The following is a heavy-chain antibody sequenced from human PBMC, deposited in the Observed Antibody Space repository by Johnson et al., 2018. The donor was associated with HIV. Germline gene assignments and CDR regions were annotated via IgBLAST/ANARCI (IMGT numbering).Heavy chain of an antibody. CDR1: GFTFCCYD. D-gene: IGHD3-10*01. CDR2: TGTGGDT. V-gene: IGHV3-13*01. J-gene: IGHJ3*01. Sequence: VQLVESGGGLVQPGGSLRLSCAASGFTFCCYDVHWVRQATGKRLESVSGVTGTGGDTYYAESVKGRFPISRDNAKKSLFLQMSSLRAEDTALYYCARDFVAFGECTAFDVWGQGTMVTVSS. CDR3: ARDFVAFGECTAFDV.